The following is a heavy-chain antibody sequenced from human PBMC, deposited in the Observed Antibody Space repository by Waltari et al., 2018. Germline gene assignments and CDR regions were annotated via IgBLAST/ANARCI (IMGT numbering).Heavy chain of an antibody. V-gene: IGHV1-8*01. Sequence: QVQLVQSGAEVKKPGASVKVSCKASGYTFTSYDINWVRQATGQGLEWMGWMNPKRGNTGQAQKVQGRGTMTRNTSISTADMELSSLRSEDTAVYYCARTLEYSSSSGLGYYYYYGMDVWGQGTTVTVSS. CDR1: GYTFTSYD. D-gene: IGHD6-6*01. J-gene: IGHJ6*02. CDR2: MNPKRGNT. CDR3: ARTLEYSSSSGLGYYYYYGMDV.